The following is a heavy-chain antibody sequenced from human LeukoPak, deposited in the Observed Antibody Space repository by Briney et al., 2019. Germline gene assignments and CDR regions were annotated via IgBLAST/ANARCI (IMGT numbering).Heavy chain of an antibody. Sequence: GGSLTLSCSGSGLTLSNYAMSWVRQAPGKGLEWVSAISCSGGSTYYADSVKGRFTVSRDNSQNTVFLQMNGLRGEDTAVYYCAKGGTCEGTLCHDYWGQGTLVPVSS. J-gene: IGHJ4*02. CDR2: ISCSGGST. V-gene: IGHV3-23*01. CDR3: AKGGTCEGTLCHDY. D-gene: IGHD1-14*01. CDR1: GLTLSNYA.